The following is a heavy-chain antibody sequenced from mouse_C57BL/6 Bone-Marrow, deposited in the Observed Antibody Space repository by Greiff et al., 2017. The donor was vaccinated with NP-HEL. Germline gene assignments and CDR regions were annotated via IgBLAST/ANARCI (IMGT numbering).Heavy chain of an antibody. CDR1: GFSLTSYG. CDR3: AKNDGGYAMDY. Sequence: QVQLKESGPGLVQPSQSLSITCTVSGFSLTSYGVHWVRQPPGKGLEWLGVIWSGGSTDDQSVFISRLSISKDNSKSQVFFKMNSLQADDTAIYYCAKNDGGYAMDYWGQGTSVTVSS. J-gene: IGHJ4*01. V-gene: IGHV2-4*01. CDR2: IWSGGST.